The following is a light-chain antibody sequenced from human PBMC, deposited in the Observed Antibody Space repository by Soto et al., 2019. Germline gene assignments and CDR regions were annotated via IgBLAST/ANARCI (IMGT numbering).Light chain of an antibody. CDR2: DAS. Sequence: DIQMTQSPSSLSASVGDRVTITCQASHDISNYLNWYQQKPGKAPKLLIYDASNLETGVPSRFSGSGSGTDFTFPISSLQAEDIATYYCQQYDHLPPTFGGGTKVEIK. V-gene: IGKV1-33*01. CDR1: HDISNY. CDR3: QQYDHLPPT. J-gene: IGKJ4*01.